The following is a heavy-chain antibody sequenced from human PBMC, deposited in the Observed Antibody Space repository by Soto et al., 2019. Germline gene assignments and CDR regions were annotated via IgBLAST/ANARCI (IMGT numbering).Heavy chain of an antibody. J-gene: IGHJ4*02. V-gene: IGHV3-23*01. D-gene: IGHD3-3*01. Sequence: GXSLRLSCAASGFTFSSYAMSWFRQAPVNGLEWVSAISGSGGSTYYADSVKGRFTISRDNSKNTLYLQMNSLRAEDTAVYYCAKRRSYYDFWSGYYPLFDYWGQGTLVTVSS. CDR3: AKRRSYYDFWSGYYPLFDY. CDR1: GFTFSSYA. CDR2: ISGSGGST.